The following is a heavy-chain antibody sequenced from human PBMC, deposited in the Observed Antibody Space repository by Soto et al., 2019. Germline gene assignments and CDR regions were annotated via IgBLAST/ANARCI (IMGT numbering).Heavy chain of an antibody. D-gene: IGHD2-21*01. CDR3: AKNGVTKFPYYYYGMDV. J-gene: IGHJ6*02. V-gene: IGHV3-23*01. Sequence: GGSLRLSCAASGFTFSSYAMSWVRQAPGKGLEWVSAISGSGGSTYYADSVKGRFTISRDNSKNTLYLQMNSLRAEDTAVYYCAKNGVTKFPYYYYGMDVWGQGTMVTVSS. CDR2: ISGSGGST. CDR1: GFTFSSYA.